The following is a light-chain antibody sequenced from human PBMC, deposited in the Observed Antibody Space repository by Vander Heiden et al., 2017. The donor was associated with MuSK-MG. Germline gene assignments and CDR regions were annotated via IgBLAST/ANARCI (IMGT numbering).Light chain of an antibody. CDR3: QAWDSSTNVV. CDR1: KLGDKY. V-gene: IGLV3-1*01. CDR2: QDS. Sequence: SYGLTQPPSVSVSPGQTAGSTCAGDKLGDKYACWYQQKPGQSPVLVIYQDSKRPSGIPERFSGSNSGNTATLTISGTQAMDEADYYCQAWDSSTNVVFGGGTKLTVL. J-gene: IGLJ2*01.